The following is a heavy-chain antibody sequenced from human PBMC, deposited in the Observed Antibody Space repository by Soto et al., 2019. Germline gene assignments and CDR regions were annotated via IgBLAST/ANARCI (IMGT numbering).Heavy chain of an antibody. D-gene: IGHD3-10*01. V-gene: IGHV3-23*01. Sequence: EVELLESGGGLVQPGGSLRLSCAASGFIFSNYAMFWVRQAPGKGLDWVSTIYAGGGTTHYAESVKGRFTISRDNSNNRLYLQLNNLRAEETAVYFCAKDLIRGDGYVDFDYWGQGTLVTVSS. CDR1: GFIFSNYA. J-gene: IGHJ4*02. CDR3: AKDLIRGDGYVDFDY. CDR2: IYAGGGTT.